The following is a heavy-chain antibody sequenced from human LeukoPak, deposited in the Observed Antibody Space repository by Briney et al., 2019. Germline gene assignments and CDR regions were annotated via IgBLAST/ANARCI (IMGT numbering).Heavy chain of an antibody. CDR2: INNDGRST. CDR1: GFTFSTYW. Sequence: PGGSLRLSCVASGFTFSTYWMNWVRHAPGKGLVSVSHINNDGRSTNYADSVKGRFTISRDNAKSTLFLQTNSLRADDTAVYYCVSALGGQGGHWGQGTLVTVSS. V-gene: IGHV3-74*01. J-gene: IGHJ4*02. D-gene: IGHD1-26*01. CDR3: VSALGGQGGH.